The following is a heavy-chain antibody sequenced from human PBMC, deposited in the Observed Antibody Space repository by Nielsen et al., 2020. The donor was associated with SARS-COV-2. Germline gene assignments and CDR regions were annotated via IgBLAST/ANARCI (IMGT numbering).Heavy chain of an antibody. D-gene: IGHD6-13*01. CDR2: IRSKANNYAT. CDR1: GFTFSDST. CDR3: TRVNPTSGSWFDALDI. Sequence: GESLKISCAASGFTFSDSTMHWVRQASGKGLEWLGRIRSKANNYATGYAASMKGYFTISRDDSKNTAYLQMNNLRTEDTAVYYCTRVNPTSGSWFDALDIWGQGTMVTVSS. V-gene: IGHV3-73*01. J-gene: IGHJ3*02.